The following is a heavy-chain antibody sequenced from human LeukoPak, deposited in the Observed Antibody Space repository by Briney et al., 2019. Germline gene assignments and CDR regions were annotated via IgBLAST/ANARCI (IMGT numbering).Heavy chain of an antibody. V-gene: IGHV3-30*02. CDR2: IRFDGGNK. D-gene: IGHD3-10*01. Sequence: GGSLRLSCAASGFVLSDYGMHWVRQAPDKGLEWVAFIRFDGGNKYYVDSVKGRFTISRDNSKNTLYLQMNSLRAEDTALYYCARGGNVFDIWGQGTMVTVSS. J-gene: IGHJ3*02. CDR3: ARGGNVFDI. CDR1: GFVLSDYG.